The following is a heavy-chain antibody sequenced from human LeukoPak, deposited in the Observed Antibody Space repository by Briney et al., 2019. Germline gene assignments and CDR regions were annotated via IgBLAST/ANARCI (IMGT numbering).Heavy chain of an antibody. V-gene: IGHV1-18*01. CDR1: GYTFTSYG. CDR3: ARVRFLEWLLPADFDY. Sequence: ASLKLSCKASGYTFTSYGISWVRQAPGQGLEWMGWISAYNGSTNYAQKHQGRVTMTKDTTTSTAYMELRSLRSDDTAVYYCARVRFLEWLLPADFDYWGQGTMVTVSS. CDR2: ISAYNGST. D-gene: IGHD3-3*01. J-gene: IGHJ4*02.